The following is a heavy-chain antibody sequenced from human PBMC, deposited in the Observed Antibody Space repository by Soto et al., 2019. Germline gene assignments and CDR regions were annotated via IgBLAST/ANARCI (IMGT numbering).Heavy chain of an antibody. Sequence: KESGHVLVKPTETLTLTCTVSGFSLRNARMGVSWIRQPPGNALEWLAHILSSDEKSYNTSLKGRVTLSKDTSKSQVVLTMTYVDPVDTATYFCARMLAVNYYYYYVDVWGEGTTVTVSS. CDR3: ARMLAVNYYYYYVDV. V-gene: IGHV2-26*01. D-gene: IGHD3-22*01. CDR1: GFSLRNARMG. CDR2: ILSSDEK. J-gene: IGHJ6*03.